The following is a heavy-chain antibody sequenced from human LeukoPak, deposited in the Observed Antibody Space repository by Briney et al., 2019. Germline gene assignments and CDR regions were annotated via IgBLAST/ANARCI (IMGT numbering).Heavy chain of an antibody. CDR3: AREAAAVTNFDY. V-gene: IGHV4-39*07. CDR1: GVSISSSGYS. J-gene: IGHJ4*02. CDR2: IYYSGST. D-gene: IGHD6-13*01. Sequence: PSETLSLTCTVSGVSISSSGYSWGWIRQPPGKGLEWIGTIYYSGSTYYNPSLKSRVTISVDTSKNQFSLKLSSVTAADTAVYYCAREAAAVTNFDYWGQGTLVTVSS.